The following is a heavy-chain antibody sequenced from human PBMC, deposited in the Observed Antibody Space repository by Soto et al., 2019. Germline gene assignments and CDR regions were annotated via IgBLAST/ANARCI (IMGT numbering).Heavy chain of an antibody. D-gene: IGHD5-18*01. CDR2: IIPIFGTA. CDR3: ARGAVDTAMVTDY. V-gene: IGHV1-69*12. CDR1: GGTFSSYA. Sequence: QVQLVQSGAEVKKPGSSVKVSCKASGGTFSSYAISWVRQAPGQGLEWMGGIIPIFGTANYAQKFQGRVTIPEDESASTAYMEVSSLRSEDTAVYYCARGAVDTAMVTDYWGQGTLVTVSS. J-gene: IGHJ4*02.